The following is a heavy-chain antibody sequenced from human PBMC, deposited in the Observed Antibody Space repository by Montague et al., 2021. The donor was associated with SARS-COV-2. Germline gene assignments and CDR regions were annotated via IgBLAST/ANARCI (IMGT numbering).Heavy chain of an antibody. Sequence: SETLSLTCTVSDGSISSYYWSWIRQPPGKGLEWIGYIYYSGSTNYNPSLKSRVTISVDTSKNQLPLKLSSVTAADTAVYYCASHALNEYSSAWAFGFDYWGQGTLVTVSS. CDR2: IYYSGST. J-gene: IGHJ4*02. D-gene: IGHD6-6*01. V-gene: IGHV4-59*08. CDR3: ASHALNEYSSAWAFGFDY. CDR1: DGSISSYY.